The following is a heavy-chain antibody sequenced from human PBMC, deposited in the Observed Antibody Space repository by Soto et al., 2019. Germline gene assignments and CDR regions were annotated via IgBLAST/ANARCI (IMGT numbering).Heavy chain of an antibody. D-gene: IGHD1-1*01. CDR3: ARSGDNYNRLDY. Sequence: GGSLRLSCEGSGFAFSDYYISWIRQAPGKGLEWISYSSNSGTFSRYADSVKGRFSISRDNTKNLLYLQVNSLRAEDTAVYYCARSGDNYNRLDYWGQGTPVTVSS. CDR2: SSNSGTFS. V-gene: IGHV3-11*06. J-gene: IGHJ4*02. CDR1: GFAFSDYY.